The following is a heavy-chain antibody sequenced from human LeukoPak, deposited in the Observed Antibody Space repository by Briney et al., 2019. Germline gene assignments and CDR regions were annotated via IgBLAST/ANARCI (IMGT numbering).Heavy chain of an antibody. Sequence: GGSLRLSCAASGFTFSSCGFNWVRQAPGKGLEWVSSIGPTGTDRYYADSVRGRFTISRDNAKNSMYPQMDSLRDEDTAVYYCATETIGRHYDYWGQGTLLTVSS. CDR2: IGPTGTDR. CDR1: GFTFSSCG. V-gene: IGHV3-21*01. D-gene: IGHD1-14*01. J-gene: IGHJ4*02. CDR3: ATETIGRHYDY.